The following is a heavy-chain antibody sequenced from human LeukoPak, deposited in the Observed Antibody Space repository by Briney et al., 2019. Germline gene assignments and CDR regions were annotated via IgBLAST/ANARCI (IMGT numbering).Heavy chain of an antibody. D-gene: IGHD2-2*01. Sequence: ASVKVSCKVSGYTLTELSTHWVRQAPGKGLEWMGGFDPEDGETIYAQKFQGRVTMTEDTSTDTAYMELSSLRSEDTAVYYCATGYCSSTSCYEVYWFDPWGQGTLVTVSS. CDR2: FDPEDGET. CDR1: GYTLTELS. CDR3: ATGYCSSTSCYEVYWFDP. V-gene: IGHV1-24*01. J-gene: IGHJ5*02.